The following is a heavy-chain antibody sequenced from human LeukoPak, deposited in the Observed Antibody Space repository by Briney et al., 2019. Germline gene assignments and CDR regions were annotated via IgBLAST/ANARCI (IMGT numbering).Heavy chain of an antibody. Sequence: PSETLSLTCTGSGGSISSYYWSWIRQPPGKGLEWIGYIYYSGSTNYRPSLKSRVTISVDTSKNQFSLKLSSVTAADTAVYYCARDSGTTGEVKFDPWGQGTLVTVSS. CDR3: ARDSGTTGEVKFDP. V-gene: IGHV4-59*01. CDR1: GGSISSYY. J-gene: IGHJ5*02. D-gene: IGHD3-10*01. CDR2: IYYSGST.